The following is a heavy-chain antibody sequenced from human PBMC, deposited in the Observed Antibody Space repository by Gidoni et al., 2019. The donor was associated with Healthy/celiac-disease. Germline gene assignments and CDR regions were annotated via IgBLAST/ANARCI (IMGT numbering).Heavy chain of an antibody. Sequence: QVQLVQSGAEVKKPGASVKVSCKASGYTFTSYALHWVRQAPGQRLEWMGWINGGNGNTKDSQKFQGRVTITRDTSASTAYMELSSLRSEDTAVYYCARHGYYGSGSHFDYWGQGTLVTVSS. CDR2: INGGNGNT. CDR3: ARHGYYGSGSHFDY. CDR1: GYTFTSYA. J-gene: IGHJ4*02. D-gene: IGHD3-10*01. V-gene: IGHV1-3*01.